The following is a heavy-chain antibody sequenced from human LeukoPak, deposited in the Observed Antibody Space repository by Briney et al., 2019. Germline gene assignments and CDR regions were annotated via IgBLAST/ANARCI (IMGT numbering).Heavy chain of an antibody. V-gene: IGHV4-34*01. D-gene: IGHD3-3*01. CDR2: INHSGST. J-gene: IGHJ4*02. CDR1: GGSFSGYY. CDR3: AISPQRFGKRFDY. Sequence: SETLSLTCAVYGGSFSGYYWSWIRQPPGKGLGWIGEINHSGSTNYNPSLKSRVTISVDTSKNQFSLKLSSVTAADTAVYYCAISPQRFGKRFDYWGQGTLVTVSS.